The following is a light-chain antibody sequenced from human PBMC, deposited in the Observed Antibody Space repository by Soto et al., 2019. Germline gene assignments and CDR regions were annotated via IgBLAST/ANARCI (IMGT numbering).Light chain of an antibody. CDR1: QGIRYA. CDR3: LQYNSPPLT. J-gene: IGKJ1*01. Sequence: DIQMTQSPSSLSASVGDRVTITCRASQGIRYALGWYQQKPGTAPKRLIYGASILQNGVPSRFGGSGSGTEFTLTNSSLQPEDFATYYCLQYNSPPLTFGQGTKVEI. V-gene: IGKV1-17*01. CDR2: GAS.